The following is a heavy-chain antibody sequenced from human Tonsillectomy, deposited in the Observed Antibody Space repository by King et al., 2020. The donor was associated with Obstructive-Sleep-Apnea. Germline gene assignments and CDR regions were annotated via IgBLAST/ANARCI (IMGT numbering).Heavy chain of an antibody. D-gene: IGHD2-21*02. CDR3: ARRMVTANSPFEY. V-gene: IGHV3-66*01. J-gene: IGHJ4*02. CDR2: IYSGDRT. CDR1: GFIVSSNY. Sequence: VQLVESGGGLVQPGGSLRVSCAASGFIVSSNYMSWVRQAPGKGLEWVSVIYSGDRTNYADSVKGRFTISRDNSKNTLYLQMNSLRAEDTAVYYCARRMVTANSPFEYWGQGTLVTVSS.